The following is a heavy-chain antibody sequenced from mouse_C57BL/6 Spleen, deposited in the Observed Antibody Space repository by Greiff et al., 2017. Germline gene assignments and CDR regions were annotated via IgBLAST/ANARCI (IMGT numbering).Heavy chain of an antibody. CDR3: ASNYVYAMDY. J-gene: IGHJ4*01. CDR2: IHPNSGST. CDR1: GYTFTSYW. V-gene: IGHV1-64*01. Sequence: QVQLQQPVAELVKPGASVKLSCKASGYTFTSYWMHWVKQRPGQGLEWIGMIHPNSGSTNYNEKFKSKATLTVDKSSSTAYMQLSSLTSEDSAVYYCASNYVYAMDYWGQGTSVTVSS. D-gene: IGHD2-1*01.